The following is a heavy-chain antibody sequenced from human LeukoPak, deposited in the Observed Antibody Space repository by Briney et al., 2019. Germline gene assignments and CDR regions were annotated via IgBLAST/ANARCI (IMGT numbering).Heavy chain of an antibody. J-gene: IGHJ4*02. CDR2: INPNSGGT. CDR1: GYTFTGYY. D-gene: IGHD6-25*01. V-gene: IGHV1-2*02. Sequence: ASVKVSCKASGYTFTGYYMHWVRQAPGQGLEWMGWINPNSGGTNYAQKFQGRVTMTRDTSISTAYMELSRLRSDDTAVYYCARCLSSDPGRFDYWGQGTLVTVSS. CDR3: ARCLSSDPGRFDY.